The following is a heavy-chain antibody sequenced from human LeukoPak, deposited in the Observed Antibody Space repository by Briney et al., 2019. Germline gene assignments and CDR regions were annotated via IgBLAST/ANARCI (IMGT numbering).Heavy chain of an antibody. V-gene: IGHV4-4*02. CDR1: GDSISSTNW. CDR2: IYCSGNT. CDR3: ARGLDY. Sequence: SGTLSLTCAVSGDSISSTNWWSWVRQPPGKGLEWIGEIYCSGNTNYNPSLKSRVTISVDKSKNQFSLKLNSVTAADTALYFCARGLDYWGQGTLVTVSS. J-gene: IGHJ4*02.